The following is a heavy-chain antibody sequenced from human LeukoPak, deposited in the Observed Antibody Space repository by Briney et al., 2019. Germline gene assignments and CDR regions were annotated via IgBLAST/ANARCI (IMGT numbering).Heavy chain of an antibody. J-gene: IGHJ4*02. D-gene: IGHD2/OR15-2a*01. Sequence: GGSLRLSCAASGNYWMHWVRQAPGKGLVWVSHINSDGSWTSYADSVKGRFTISKDNAKNTVYLQMNNPRAEDTAVYYCVSFYETYWGRGTLVTVSS. V-gene: IGHV3-74*01. CDR3: VSFYETY. CDR1: GNYW. CDR2: INSDGSWT.